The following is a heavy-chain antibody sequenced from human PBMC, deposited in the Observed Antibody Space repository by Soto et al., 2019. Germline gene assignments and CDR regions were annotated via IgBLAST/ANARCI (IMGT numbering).Heavy chain of an antibody. CDR2: IYYSGST. Sequence: SETLSLTCTVSGGSVSSGSYYWSWIRQPPGKGLEWIGYIYYSGSTNYNPSLKSRVTISVDTSKNQFSLKLSSVTAADTAVYYCARGGYYYDSGSYYNYYYYYMDVWGKGTTVTVSS. J-gene: IGHJ6*03. CDR1: GGSVSSGSYY. V-gene: IGHV4-61*01. CDR3: ARGGYYYDSGSYYNYYYYYMDV. D-gene: IGHD3-10*01.